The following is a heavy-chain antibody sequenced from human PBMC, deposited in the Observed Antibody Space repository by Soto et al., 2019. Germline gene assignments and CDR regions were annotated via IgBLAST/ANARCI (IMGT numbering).Heavy chain of an antibody. CDR2: ISGSGGST. D-gene: IGHD2-21*01. Sequence: GGSLRLSCAASGFTFSSYAMSWVRQAPGRGLEWVSAISGSGGSTYYADSVKGRFTISRDNSKNTLYLQMNSLRAEDTAVYYWANVPTRPLWYMDVWGKGTTVTVSS. J-gene: IGHJ6*03. V-gene: IGHV3-23*01. CDR3: ANVPTRPLWYMDV. CDR1: GFTFSSYA.